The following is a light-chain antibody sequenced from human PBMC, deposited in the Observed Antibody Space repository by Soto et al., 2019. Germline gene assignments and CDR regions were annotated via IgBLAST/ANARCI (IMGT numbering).Light chain of an antibody. CDR3: QQYGGSPIT. CDR2: GAS. J-gene: IGKJ5*01. Sequence: IVLTQPPGTLSLSPGEGVNLSCRASQSVTTRLAWYQHKPGQAPTLLMSGASNRASGVPVRFSGSGSGTDFTLTITRLEPEDFALYYCQQYGGSPITFGLGPGLEI. V-gene: IGKV3-20*01. CDR1: QSVTTR.